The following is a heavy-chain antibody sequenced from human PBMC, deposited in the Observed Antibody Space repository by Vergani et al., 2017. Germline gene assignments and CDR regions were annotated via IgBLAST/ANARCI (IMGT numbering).Heavy chain of an antibody. CDR3: ARVRNVKWVGVVIYEYYYYMDV. J-gene: IGHJ6*03. D-gene: IGHD3-3*01. Sequence: QVQLVQSGAEVKKPGASVKVSCKASGYTFTSYDINWVRQATGQGLEWMGWMNPNSGNTGYAQKFQGRVTMTRNNSISTAYMELSSLRSEDTAVYYCARVRNVKWVGVVIYEYYYYMDVWGKGTTVTVSS. CDR2: MNPNSGNT. CDR1: GYTFTSYD. V-gene: IGHV1-8*01.